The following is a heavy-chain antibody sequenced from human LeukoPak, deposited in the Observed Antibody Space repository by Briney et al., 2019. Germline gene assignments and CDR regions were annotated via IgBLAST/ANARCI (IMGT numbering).Heavy chain of an antibody. CDR2: IYHSGSA. Sequence: KSSGTLSLTCAVSGGSISSSNWWSWVRQPPGKGLEWIGEIYHSGSANYNPSLKSRVTISVDKSKNQFSLKLSSVTAADTAVYYCARYISLTGLYYFDYWGQGTLVTVSS. J-gene: IGHJ4*02. CDR3: ARYISLTGLYYFDY. V-gene: IGHV4-4*02. CDR1: GGSISSSNW. D-gene: IGHD3-9*01.